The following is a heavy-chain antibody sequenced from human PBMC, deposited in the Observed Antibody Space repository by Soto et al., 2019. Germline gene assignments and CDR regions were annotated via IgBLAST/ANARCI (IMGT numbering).Heavy chain of an antibody. CDR2: IIPTFGRT. D-gene: IGHD3-10*02. Sequence: VASVKVSCKASGDTFSSYAISWVRQAPGKGREWMGKIIPTFGRTNYAQKFQGRLTISADDSTSTAYMELTSLESDDTAVYYCARDPLSSFAMDVWGQGTTVTVSS. V-gene: IGHV1-69*13. CDR1: GDTFSSYA. CDR3: ARDPLSSFAMDV. J-gene: IGHJ6*02.